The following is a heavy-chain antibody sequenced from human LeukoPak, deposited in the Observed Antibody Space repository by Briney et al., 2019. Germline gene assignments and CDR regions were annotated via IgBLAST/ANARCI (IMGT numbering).Heavy chain of an antibody. J-gene: IGHJ4*02. V-gene: IGHV1-18*01. CDR3: ARGRGSITPDFDY. Sequence: ASVKVSCKASGYIFTSFGISWVRQAPRQGPEWMGRISPYNGHTIYAQKLQDRVTLTTDTSTGTVYMELRSLRSDDTAVYFCARGRGSITPDFDYWGQGTLVTVTS. D-gene: IGHD3-10*01. CDR1: GYIFTSFG. CDR2: ISPYNGHT.